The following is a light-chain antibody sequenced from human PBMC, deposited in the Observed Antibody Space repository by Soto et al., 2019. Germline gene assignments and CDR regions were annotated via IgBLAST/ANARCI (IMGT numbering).Light chain of an antibody. Sequence: DIEMTQSPASLSTSVGDRVNITCRAGQSVMSYLHWDQQKPGQAPNLLIYVASYLHSGVPSRFSGSGSGTDFTLTITNVQPEDSASYFCQPTYRFPLTFGGGTKLEIK. CDR3: QPTYRFPLT. J-gene: IGKJ4*01. CDR2: VAS. CDR1: QSVMSY. V-gene: IGKV1-39*01.